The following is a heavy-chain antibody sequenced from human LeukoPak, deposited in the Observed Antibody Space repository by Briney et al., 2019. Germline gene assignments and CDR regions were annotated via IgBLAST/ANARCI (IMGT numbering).Heavy chain of an antibody. CDR1: GYTFTGYY. CDR3: ARGSGYYYDSSGYYSEGAFDI. Sequence: ASMKVSCKASGYTFTGYYMHWVRQAPGQGLEWMGWINPNSGGTNYAQKFQGWVTMSRDTSISTAYMELSRLRSDDTAVYYCARGSGYYYDSSGYYSEGAFDIWGQGTMVTVSS. CDR2: INPNSGGT. V-gene: IGHV1-2*04. J-gene: IGHJ3*02. D-gene: IGHD3-22*01.